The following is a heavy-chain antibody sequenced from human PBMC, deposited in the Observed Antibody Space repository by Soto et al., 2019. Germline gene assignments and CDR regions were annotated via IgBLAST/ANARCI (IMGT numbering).Heavy chain of an antibody. CDR2: IDPEDGET. V-gene: IGHV1-24*01. Sequence: ASVKVSCKVSGYTLTELSMHWVRQAPGKGLEWMGIIDPEDGETSYAQKFQGRVTMTGDTSTSTAYMELSSLRSEDTAVYYCARVHLGELSPFDYWGQGTLVTVSS. CDR1: GYTLTELS. J-gene: IGHJ4*01. D-gene: IGHD3-16*02. CDR3: ARVHLGELSPFDY.